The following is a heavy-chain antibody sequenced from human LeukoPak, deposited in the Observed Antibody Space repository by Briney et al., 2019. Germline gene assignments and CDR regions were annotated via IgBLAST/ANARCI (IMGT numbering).Heavy chain of an antibody. J-gene: IGHJ5*02. CDR1: GGSFSGYY. CDR2: IYHSGST. Sequence: SETLSLTCAVYGGSFSGYYWSWIRQPPGKGLEWIGEIYHSGSTNYNPSLKSRVTISVDKSKNQFSLKLSSVTAADTAVYYCARDRAYYYGSGSYEFGNWFDPWGQGTLVTVSS. D-gene: IGHD3-10*01. V-gene: IGHV4-34*01. CDR3: ARDRAYYYGSGSYEFGNWFDP.